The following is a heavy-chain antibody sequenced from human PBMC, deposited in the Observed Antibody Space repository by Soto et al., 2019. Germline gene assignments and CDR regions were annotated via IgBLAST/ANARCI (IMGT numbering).Heavy chain of an antibody. CDR1: GSISSYY. CDR2: IYYSGST. D-gene: IGHD6-13*01. V-gene: IGHV4-59*01. Sequence: GSISSYYWSWIRQPPGKGLEWIGYIYYSGSTNYNPSLKSRVTISVDTSKNQFSLKLSSVTAADTAVYYCARDDSSSWDWGQGTLVTVSS. CDR3: ARDDSSSWD. J-gene: IGHJ4*02.